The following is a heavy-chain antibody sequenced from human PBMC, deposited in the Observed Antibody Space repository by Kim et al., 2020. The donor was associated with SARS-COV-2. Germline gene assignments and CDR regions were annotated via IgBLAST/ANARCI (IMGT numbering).Heavy chain of an antibody. D-gene: IGHD3-9*01. J-gene: IGHJ6*02. Sequence: SRVTISVETSKNQFSLKLSSVTAADTAVYYCARQDPGLRYFDWFGSVMDVWGQGTTVTVSS. V-gene: IGHV4-59*08. CDR3: ARQDPGLRYFDWFGSVMDV.